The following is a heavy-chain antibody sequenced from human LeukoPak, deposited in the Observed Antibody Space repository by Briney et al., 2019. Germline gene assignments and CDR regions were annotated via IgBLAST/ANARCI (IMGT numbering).Heavy chain of an antibody. J-gene: IGHJ3*02. CDR2: INPNSGGT. Sequence: SVKVSCKASGYTFTGYYMHWVRQAPGQGLEWMGWINPNSGGTNYAQKFQGRVTMTRDTSISTAYMELSRLRSDDTAVYYCARDGTDKLNAFDIWGQGTMVTVSS. CDR1: GYTFTGYY. V-gene: IGHV1-2*02. CDR3: ARDGTDKLNAFDI. D-gene: IGHD1-1*01.